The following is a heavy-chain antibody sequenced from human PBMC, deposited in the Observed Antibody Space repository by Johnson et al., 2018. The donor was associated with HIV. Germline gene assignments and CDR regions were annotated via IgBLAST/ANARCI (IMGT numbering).Heavy chain of an antibody. Sequence: VQLVESGGGVVQPGGSLRLSCAASGFTFSSYWMHWVRQAPGKGLVWVSRINSDGSSTSYADSVKGRFTISRDNAKNSLYLQMNSLRAEDTAVFSCVRGEEGAFDIWGQGTVVTVSS. V-gene: IGHV3-74*02. CDR3: VRGEEGAFDI. CDR1: GFTFSSYW. J-gene: IGHJ3*02. CDR2: INSDGSST. D-gene: IGHD3-10*01.